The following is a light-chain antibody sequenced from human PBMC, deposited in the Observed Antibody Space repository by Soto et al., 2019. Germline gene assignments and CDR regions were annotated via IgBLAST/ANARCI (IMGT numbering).Light chain of an antibody. J-gene: IGKJ5*01. CDR3: MQGTHWPPIT. CDR2: KVS. CDR1: QSLVYSDGNTY. Sequence: DVVVTQAPLSLPGTLGQAASISCRSSQSLVYSDGNTYLSWFHQRTGQSPRRLIYKVSNRDSGVPDRFSGSGSGTDFTLKISRVEAEDVGVYYCMQGTHWPPITLGQGTRLEIK. V-gene: IGKV2-30*01.